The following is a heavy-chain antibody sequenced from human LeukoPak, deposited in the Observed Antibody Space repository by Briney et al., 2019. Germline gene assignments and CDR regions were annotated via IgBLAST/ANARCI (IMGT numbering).Heavy chain of an antibody. Sequence: PSETLSLTCTVSGGSISSYYWSWLRQPPGKGLEWIGYIYYSGSTNYNPSLKSRVTISVDTSKNQFSLKLSSVTAADTAVYYCARVIAAAEILIDYWGQGTLVTVSS. CDR1: GGSISSYY. D-gene: IGHD6-13*01. CDR3: ARVIAAAEILIDY. CDR2: IYYSGST. J-gene: IGHJ4*02. V-gene: IGHV4-59*01.